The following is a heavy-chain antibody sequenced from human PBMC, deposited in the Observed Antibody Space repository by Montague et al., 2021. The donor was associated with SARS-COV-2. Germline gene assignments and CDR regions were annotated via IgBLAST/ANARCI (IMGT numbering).Heavy chain of an antibody. CDR2: ISPTGST. CDR3: VGAPNEYYFDY. V-gene: IGHV4-34*01. D-gene: IGHD3-16*01. CDR1: GGSFSRYF. J-gene: IGHJ4*02. Sequence: SETLSLTCDVYGGSFSRYFWSWICQPPGRGPELIGHISPTGSTRYNPSLDSRVTISLDTSKSRLSLELTSVTAADTSIYFCVGAPNEYYFDYWGQGTPVSVSS.